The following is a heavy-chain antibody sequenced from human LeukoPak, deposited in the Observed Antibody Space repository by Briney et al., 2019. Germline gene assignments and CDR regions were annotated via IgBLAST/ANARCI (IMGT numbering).Heavy chain of an antibody. CDR1: GYTFTSYD. CDR3: ARETAAALDAFDI. J-gene: IGHJ3*02. V-gene: IGHV1-8*01. Sequence: ASVKVSCKASGYTFTSYDINWVRQATGQGLEWMGWMNPNSGNTGYAQKFQGRVTMTRNTSISTAYMELSSLRSEDTAVYYCARETAAALDAFDIWGQGTMVTVSS. D-gene: IGHD6-13*01. CDR2: MNPNSGNT.